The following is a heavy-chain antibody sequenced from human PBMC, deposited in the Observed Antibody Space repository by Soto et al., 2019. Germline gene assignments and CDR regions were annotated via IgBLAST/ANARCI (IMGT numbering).Heavy chain of an antibody. D-gene: IGHD2-15*01. Sequence: FRQPPGKGLEWVSYISSSGSNIYYADSVKGRFTISRDNAKNSLYLQMNSLRAEDTGVYYCVQEARVVATCNKASDIWVNGTIDTV. V-gene: IGHV3-48*03. CDR3: VQEARVVATCNKASDI. CDR2: ISSSGSNI. J-gene: IGHJ3*02.